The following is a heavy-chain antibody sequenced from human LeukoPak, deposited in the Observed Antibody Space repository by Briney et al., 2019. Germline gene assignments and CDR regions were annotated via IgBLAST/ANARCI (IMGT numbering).Heavy chain of an antibody. CDR2: INPNSGGT. J-gene: IGHJ6*04. CDR3: AKAQGYGSGTYYLLPHV. D-gene: IGHD3-10*01. CDR1: GYTFTDYY. V-gene: IGHV1-2*02. Sequence: ASVKVSCKASGYTFTDYYMHWVRQAPGQGLESIGWINPNSGGTNYARKFQGRVTMTRDTSIRTAYMELSRLTSDDTAVYYCAKAQGYGSGTYYLLPHVWGKGTTVTISS.